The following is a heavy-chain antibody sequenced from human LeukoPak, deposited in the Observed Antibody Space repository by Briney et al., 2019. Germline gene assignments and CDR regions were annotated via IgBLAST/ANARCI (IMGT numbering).Heavy chain of an antibody. V-gene: IGHV3-7*01. D-gene: IGHD6-13*01. CDR1: GFTFSSYW. CDR2: IKQDGSEK. Sequence: PGGSLRLSCAASGFTFSSYWMSWVRQAPGKGLEWVANIKQDGSEKYYVDSVKGRFTISRDNAKNSLYLQMNSLRAEDTAVYYCARVPRAAALFLYSAGYYYMDVWGKGTTVTVSS. CDR3: ARVPRAAALFLYSAGYYYMDV. J-gene: IGHJ6*03.